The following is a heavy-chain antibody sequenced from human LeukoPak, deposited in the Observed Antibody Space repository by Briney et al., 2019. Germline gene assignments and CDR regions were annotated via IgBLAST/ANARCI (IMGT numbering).Heavy chain of an antibody. D-gene: IGHD6-13*01. CDR2: IRYDGNNK. J-gene: IGHJ5*02. Sequence: PGGSLRLSCAASGFTFSSYGMHWVRQAPGKGLEWVAFIRYDGNNKYYADSVKGRFTISRDNSKNTLYLQMNSLRGEDTAVYYCAKESGAAVGTRGWFDPWGQGTQVTVSS. CDR1: GFTFSSYG. V-gene: IGHV3-30*02. CDR3: AKESGAAVGTRGWFDP.